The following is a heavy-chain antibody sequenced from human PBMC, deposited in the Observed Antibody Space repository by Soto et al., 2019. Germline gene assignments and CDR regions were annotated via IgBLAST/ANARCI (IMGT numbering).Heavy chain of an antibody. CDR3: ARGPAFYSNYFDY. CDR2: INAGNGNT. Sequence: ASVKVSCKASGYTFTSYDINWVRQATGQGLEWMGWINAGNGNTKYSQKFQGRVTITRDTSASTAYMELSSLRSEDTAVYYCARGPAFYSNYFDYWGQGTLVTVSS. D-gene: IGHD4-4*01. J-gene: IGHJ4*02. CDR1: GYTFTSYD. V-gene: IGHV1-3*01.